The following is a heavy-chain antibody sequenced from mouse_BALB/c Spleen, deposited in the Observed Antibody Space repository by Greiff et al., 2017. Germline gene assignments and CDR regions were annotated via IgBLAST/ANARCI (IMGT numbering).Heavy chain of an antibody. CDR3: ARSGPDGNGYDY. Sequence: QVQLQQSGSVLVRPGASVKLSCKASGYTFTSSWMHWAKQRPGQGLEWIGEIHPNSGNTNYNEKFKGKATLTVDTSSSTAYVDLSSLTSEDSAVYYCARSGPDGNGYDYWGQGTTLTVSS. J-gene: IGHJ2*01. V-gene: IGHV1S130*01. D-gene: IGHD2-1*01. CDR2: IHPNSGNT. CDR1: GYTFTSSW.